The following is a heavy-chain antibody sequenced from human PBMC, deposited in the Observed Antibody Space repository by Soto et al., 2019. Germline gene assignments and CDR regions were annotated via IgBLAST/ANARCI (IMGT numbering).Heavy chain of an antibody. J-gene: IGHJ4*02. Sequence: GASVKVSCKASGYTFITYGVSWVRQAPGQGLDWLGWISTYNGNTRYAERLQGRVTMTTDTTTNTAYMELRNLRSDDTAVYYCARGPTDYYDNSANYFVDYWGQRTLVTVSS. CDR1: GYTFITYG. CDR3: ARGPTDYYDNSANYFVDY. CDR2: ISTYNGNT. D-gene: IGHD3-22*01. V-gene: IGHV1-18*01.